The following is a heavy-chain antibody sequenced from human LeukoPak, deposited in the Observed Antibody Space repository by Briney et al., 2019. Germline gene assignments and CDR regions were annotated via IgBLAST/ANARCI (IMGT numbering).Heavy chain of an antibody. J-gene: IGHJ3*01. D-gene: IGHD6-19*01. CDR3: ALWGSSGWYFV. Sequence: PGGSLRLSCAASGFTFSSYGMSWVRQAPGKGLEWVSAISGSGGSTYYADSVKGRFIISRDNSKNTLYLQMNSLRAEDTAVYYCALWGSSGWYFVWGQGTMVTVSS. CDR1: GFTFSSYG. CDR2: ISGSGGST. V-gene: IGHV3-23*01.